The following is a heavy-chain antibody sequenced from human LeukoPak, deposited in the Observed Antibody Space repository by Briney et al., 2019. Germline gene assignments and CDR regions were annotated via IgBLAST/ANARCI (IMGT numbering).Heavy chain of an antibody. CDR3: ARLPYYYDSSGYYYFSFDY. V-gene: IGHV4-34*01. D-gene: IGHD3-22*01. CDR1: GGSFSGYY. J-gene: IGHJ4*02. CDR2: TNHSGST. Sequence: PSETLSLTCAVYGGSFSGYYWSWIRQPPGKGLEWIGETNHSGSTNYNPSLKSRVTISVDTSKNQFSLKLSSVTAADTAVYYCARLPYYYDSSGYYYFSFDYWGQGTLVTVSS.